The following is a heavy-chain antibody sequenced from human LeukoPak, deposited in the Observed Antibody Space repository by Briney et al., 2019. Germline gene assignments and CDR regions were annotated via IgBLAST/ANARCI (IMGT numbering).Heavy chain of an antibody. CDR1: GFTFSSYG. Sequence: GGSLRLSCAASGFTFSSYGMHWVRQAPGKGLEWVAVISYDGSNKYYADSVKGRFTISRDNSKNTLYLQMNSLRAEDTAVYYCARSADSSGYLHYFDYWGQGTLVTVSS. V-gene: IGHV3-30*03. J-gene: IGHJ4*02. CDR3: ARSADSSGYLHYFDY. CDR2: ISYDGSNK. D-gene: IGHD3-22*01.